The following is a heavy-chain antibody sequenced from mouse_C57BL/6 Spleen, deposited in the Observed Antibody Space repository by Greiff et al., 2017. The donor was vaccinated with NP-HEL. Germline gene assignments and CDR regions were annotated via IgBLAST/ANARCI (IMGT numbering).Heavy chain of an antibody. V-gene: IGHV1-82*01. D-gene: IGHD2-10*02. J-gene: IGHJ4*01. Sequence: VQLQQSGPELVKPGASVKISCKASGYAFSSSWMNWVKQRPGKGLEWIGRIYPGDGDTNYNGKFKGKATLTADKSSSTAYMQLSSLTSEDSAVYFCAAGYDAMDYWGQGTSVTVSS. CDR1: GYAFSSSW. CDR3: AAGYDAMDY. CDR2: IYPGDGDT.